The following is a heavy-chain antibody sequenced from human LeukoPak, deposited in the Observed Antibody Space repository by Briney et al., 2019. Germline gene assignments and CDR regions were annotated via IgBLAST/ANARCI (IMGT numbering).Heavy chain of an antibody. CDR2: ISYDGSNK. Sequence: GGSLRLSCAASGFTFSSYAVHWVRQAPGKGLEWVAVISYDGSNKYYADSVKGRFTISRDNSKNTLYLQMNSLRAEDTAVYYCARARGSYYYFDYWGQGTLVTVSS. J-gene: IGHJ4*02. V-gene: IGHV3-30*04. CDR1: GFTFSSYA. CDR3: ARARGSYYYFDY. D-gene: IGHD1-26*01.